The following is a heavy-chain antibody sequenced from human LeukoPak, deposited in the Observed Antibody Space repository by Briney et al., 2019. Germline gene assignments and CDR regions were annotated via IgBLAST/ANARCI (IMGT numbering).Heavy chain of an antibody. J-gene: IGHJ3*02. CDR3: ARDLAGPPQEAFDI. CDR1: GLTFSSYW. V-gene: IGHV3-7*01. Sequence: GGSLRLSCAASGLTFSSYWMSWVRQAPGKGLEWVANIKQDGSEKHYVDSVTGRFTISRDNTKNSLYLQMNSPRADDTAVYYCARDLAGPPQEAFDIWGQGTMVTVSS. CDR2: IKQDGSEK.